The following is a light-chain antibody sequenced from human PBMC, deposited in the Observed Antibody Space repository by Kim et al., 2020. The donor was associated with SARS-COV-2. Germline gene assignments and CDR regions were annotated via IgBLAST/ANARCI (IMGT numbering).Light chain of an antibody. J-gene: IGKJ2*01. Sequence: LSPAERATPSCRASPSVASNHLAWFQQKPGQAPRLLIYCTSSRATGIPDRFRASESGTDFTLTISRLEPEDFAVYYCQQYDRSPYTFGQGTKLEI. CDR1: PSVASNH. V-gene: IGKV3-20*01. CDR3: QQYDRSPYT. CDR2: CTS.